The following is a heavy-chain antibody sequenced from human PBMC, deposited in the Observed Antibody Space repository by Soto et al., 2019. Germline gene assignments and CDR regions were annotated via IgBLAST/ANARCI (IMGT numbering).Heavy chain of an antibody. Sequence: SETLSLTCTVSGGSISSYYWSWIRQPPGKGLEWIGYIYYSGSTNYNPSLKSRVTISVDTSKNQFSLKLSSVTAADTAVYYCAATSPRQRLVPSWGQGTLVTASS. V-gene: IGHV4-59*01. CDR2: IYYSGST. CDR1: GGSISSYY. CDR3: AATSPRQRLVPS. D-gene: IGHD6-13*01. J-gene: IGHJ5*02.